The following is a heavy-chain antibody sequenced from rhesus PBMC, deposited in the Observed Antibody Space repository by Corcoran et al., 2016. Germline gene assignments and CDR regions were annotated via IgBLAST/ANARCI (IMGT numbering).Heavy chain of an antibody. D-gene: IGHD4-17*01. J-gene: IGHJ4*01. CDR1: GDSISGYYY. CDR3: AKDNYGYDY. CDR2: IYGNSAST. Sequence: QVQLQQWGEGLVKPSETLSLTCAVYGDSISGYYYWSWIRQPPGKGLECIGYIYGNSASTNYNPSLQNRVTFSKDTSKTQFSLKLSSVTAADTAVYYCAKDNYGYDYWGQGVLVTVSS. V-gene: IGHV4-73*01.